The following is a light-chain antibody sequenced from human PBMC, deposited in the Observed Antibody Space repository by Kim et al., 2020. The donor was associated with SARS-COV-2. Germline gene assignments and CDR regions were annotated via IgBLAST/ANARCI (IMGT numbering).Light chain of an antibody. J-gene: IGKJ1*01. CDR3: QKYNIAPWT. CDR1: QGVSNY. CDR2: AAS. Sequence: DIQMTQSPSSLSASVGDRVTITCRASQGVSNYLAWYQQRPGGVPKLLIYAASTLQSGVPFRFSGSGSGTDFTLTISSLQPEDVATYYCQKYNIAPWTFGQGTKVDIK. V-gene: IGKV1-27*01.